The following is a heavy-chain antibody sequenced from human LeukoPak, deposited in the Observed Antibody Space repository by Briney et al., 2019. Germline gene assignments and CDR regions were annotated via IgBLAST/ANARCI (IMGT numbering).Heavy chain of an antibody. V-gene: IGHV3-23*01. J-gene: IGHJ6*03. CDR1: GFTFSSYA. Sequence: GGSLRLSCAASGFTFSSYAMSWVRHAPGRGLVWVSTISASGGRTDYADSVKGRYTISRDNSKNTLYLQMNSLRAEDTAVYYCAKDRGHCINGVCHNYYYMDVWGKGTTVTVS. CDR2: ISASGGRT. D-gene: IGHD2-8*01. CDR3: AKDRGHCINGVCHNYYYMDV.